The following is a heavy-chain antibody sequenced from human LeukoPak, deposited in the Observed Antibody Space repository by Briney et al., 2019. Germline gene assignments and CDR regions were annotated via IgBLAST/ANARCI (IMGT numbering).Heavy chain of an antibody. V-gene: IGHV3-23*01. CDR2: ISGHGDTT. CDR3: VRHDWFDP. Sequence: GGSLRLSCAASGFTFSSHAMIWVRQAPGKGLEWVSTISGHGDTTYDADSVKGRFTISRDNSRNTLHLQMNSLRAEDTAIYYCVRHDWFDPWGQGTLVTVSS. CDR1: GFTFSSHA. J-gene: IGHJ5*02.